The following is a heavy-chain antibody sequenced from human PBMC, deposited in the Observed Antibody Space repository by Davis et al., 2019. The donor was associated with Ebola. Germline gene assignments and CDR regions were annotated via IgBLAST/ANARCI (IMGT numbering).Heavy chain of an antibody. J-gene: IGHJ4*02. Sequence: GESLKISCAASGFTFSSYSMNWVRQAPGKGLEWVSYISSSSSTIYYADSVKGRFTISRDNAKNSLYLQMNSLRDEDTAVYYCARSRGGFLEWLNTFGYWGQGTLVTVSS. V-gene: IGHV3-48*02. CDR3: ARSRGGFLEWLNTFGY. CDR1: GFTFSSYS. CDR2: ISSSSSTI. D-gene: IGHD3-3*01.